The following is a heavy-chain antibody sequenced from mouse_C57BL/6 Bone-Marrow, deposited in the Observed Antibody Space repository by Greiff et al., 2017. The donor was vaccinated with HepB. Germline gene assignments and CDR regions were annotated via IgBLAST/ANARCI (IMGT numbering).Heavy chain of an antibody. Sequence: EVKVEESGPGLVKPSQSLSLTCSVTGYSITSGYYWNWIRQFPGNKLEWMGYISYDGSNNYNPSLKNRISITRDTSKNQFFLKLNSVTTEDTATYYCAKDFYGSSLAWFAYWGQGTLVTVSA. CDR1: GYSITSGYY. J-gene: IGHJ3*01. V-gene: IGHV3-6*01. CDR2: ISYDGSN. D-gene: IGHD1-1*01. CDR3: AKDFYGSSLAWFAY.